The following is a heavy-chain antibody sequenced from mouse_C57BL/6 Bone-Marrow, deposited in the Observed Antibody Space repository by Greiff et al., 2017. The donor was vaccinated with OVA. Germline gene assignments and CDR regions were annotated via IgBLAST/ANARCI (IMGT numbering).Heavy chain of an antibody. CDR1: GFTFSDAW. CDR2: IRNKANNHAT. CDR3: TRYGSSYYWYFDV. D-gene: IGHD1-1*01. V-gene: IGHV6-6*01. J-gene: IGHJ1*03. Sequence: EVKLMESGGGLVQPGGSMKLSCAASGFTFSDAWMDWVRQSPEKGLEWVAEIRNKANNHATYYAESVKGRFTISRDDSKSSVYLQMNSLRAEDTGIYYCTRYGSSYYWYFDVWGTGTTVTVSS.